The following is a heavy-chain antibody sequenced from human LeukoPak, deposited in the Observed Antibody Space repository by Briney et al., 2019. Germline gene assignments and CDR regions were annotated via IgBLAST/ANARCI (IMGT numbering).Heavy chain of an antibody. D-gene: IGHD3-22*01. CDR3: ARAYLHYYDSSGYLYYFDY. J-gene: IGHJ4*02. CDR1: AASIRSHS. Sequence: SETLSLTCTVSAASIRSHSWSLIRQPPGRGLEWIGYLSYSGSTDYNPSLKTRVTVSVDTSKNQFSLKLTSLTAADTALYYCARAYLHYYDSSGYLYYFDYWGQGALVTVSS. CDR2: LSYSGST. V-gene: IGHV4-59*11.